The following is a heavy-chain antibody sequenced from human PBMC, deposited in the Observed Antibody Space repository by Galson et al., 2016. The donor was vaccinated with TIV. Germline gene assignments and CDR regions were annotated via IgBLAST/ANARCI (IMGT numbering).Heavy chain of an antibody. D-gene: IGHD3-9*01. CDR2: ISYDGSNK. CDR1: GFTFSTYT. J-gene: IGHJ6*02. CDR3: ARERLDPDYGMDV. Sequence: SLRLSCAASGFTFSTYTIHWVRQAPGKGLEWVSIISYDGSNKFYADSMKGRFTVSRDNSKNTLYLQMTSLRGDDTAVYYCARERLDPDYGMDVWGQGTTVIVSS. V-gene: IGHV3-30-3*01.